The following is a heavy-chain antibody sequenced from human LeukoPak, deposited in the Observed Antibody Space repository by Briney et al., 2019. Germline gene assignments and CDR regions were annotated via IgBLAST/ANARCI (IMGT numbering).Heavy chain of an antibody. CDR1: GFTFSSYA. CDR2: LSANDGTT. J-gene: IGHJ4*02. Sequence: GGSLRLSCAASGFTFSSYAMSWVRQAPGKGLEWVSGLSANDGTTYYADSVKGRFTISRDDSKNTLYLQMNSLRAEDTAVYYCARARTTRGFDYWGQGTLVTVSS. V-gene: IGHV3-23*01. CDR3: ARARTTRGFDY. D-gene: IGHD4-17*01.